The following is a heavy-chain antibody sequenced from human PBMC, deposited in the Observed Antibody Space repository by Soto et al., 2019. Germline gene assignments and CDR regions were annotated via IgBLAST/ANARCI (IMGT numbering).Heavy chain of an antibody. Sequence: EVQLVESGGGLVKPGGSLRLSCAASGFTFSNAWMSWVRQAPGKGLEWVGRIKSKTDGGTTDYAAPVKGRFTISRDDSKTTLYLQMNSLKTEDTAVYYCHLAGYSSSSWAYYYYGMDVWGQGTTVTVSS. V-gene: IGHV3-15*01. J-gene: IGHJ6*02. D-gene: IGHD6-13*01. CDR2: IKSKTDGGTT. CDR3: HLAGYSSSSWAYYYYGMDV. CDR1: GFTFSNAW.